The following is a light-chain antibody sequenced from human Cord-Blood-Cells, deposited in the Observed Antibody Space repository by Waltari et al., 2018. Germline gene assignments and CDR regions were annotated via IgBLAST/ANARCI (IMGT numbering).Light chain of an antibody. V-gene: IGLV2-8*01. J-gene: IGLJ1*01. CDR1: SSDVGGSNY. CDR2: EVS. CDR3: SSYAGSNNYV. Sequence: QSALTQPPSASESPGQSVTISCTATSSDVGGSNYVSWYQPHPGKAPKLMIYEVSKRPSGVPYRFSGSKAGNTASLTVSGLQAEDEADYYCSSYAGSNNYVFGTGTKVTVL.